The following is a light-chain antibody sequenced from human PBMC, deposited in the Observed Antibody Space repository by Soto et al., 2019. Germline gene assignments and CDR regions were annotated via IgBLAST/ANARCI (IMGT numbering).Light chain of an antibody. CDR1: QSVSSN. J-gene: IGKJ2*02. CDR3: QQYNNWPST. V-gene: IGKV3-15*01. Sequence: EIVMTQSPATLSVSPGERATLSCRASQSVSSNLAWYQQKPGQAPRLLIYGASARATGFPVRFSGSGSGTEFTFTISSLQSEDFALYFCQQYNNWPSTFGQGTKLEIK. CDR2: GAS.